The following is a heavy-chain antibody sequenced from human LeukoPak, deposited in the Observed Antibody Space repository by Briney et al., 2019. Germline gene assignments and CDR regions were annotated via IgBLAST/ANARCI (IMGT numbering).Heavy chain of an antibody. V-gene: IGHV3-48*03. Sequence: GGSLRLSCAASGFILSVYEMNWVRQAPGKGLEWVASISRSGDTIYYADSVKGRFTVSRDSAKKSLYLQMNSLRAEDTAVYYCARDLLFDTYYYYGMDVWGQGTTVTVSS. CDR1: GFILSVYE. J-gene: IGHJ6*02. CDR2: ISRSGDTI. D-gene: IGHD3-16*01. CDR3: ARDLLFDTYYYYGMDV.